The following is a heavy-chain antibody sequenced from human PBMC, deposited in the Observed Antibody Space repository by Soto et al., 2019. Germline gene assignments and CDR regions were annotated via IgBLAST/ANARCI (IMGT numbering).Heavy chain of an antibody. D-gene: IGHD6-19*01. V-gene: IGHV3-23*01. CDR3: AKYVAVAGTALYGMDV. Sequence: GGSLRLSCAASGFSFSGYAMSWARQAPGKGLEWVSVISNSGGTTFYADSVKGRFTISRDNFKNTVFLQMSSLRAEDTAVYYCAKYVAVAGTALYGMDVWGQGTTVTVSS. J-gene: IGHJ6*02. CDR2: ISNSGGTT. CDR1: GFSFSGYA.